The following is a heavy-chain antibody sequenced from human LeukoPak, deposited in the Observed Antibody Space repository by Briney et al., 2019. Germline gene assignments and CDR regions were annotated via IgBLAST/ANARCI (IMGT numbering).Heavy chain of an antibody. CDR1: GYRFTNYH. V-gene: IGHV5-51*01. J-gene: IGHJ4*02. Sequence: GESLKISCKGSGYRFTNYHIGWVRQMPGKGLEWMGIIYPAGSDTRYRPTFRGQVTISVDKSINTAYLQWSSLKALDTAMYYCTGLISRGSDYNYVDDWGQGTLITVSS. CDR2: IYPAGSDT. D-gene: IGHD5-24*01. CDR3: TGLISRGSDYNYVDD.